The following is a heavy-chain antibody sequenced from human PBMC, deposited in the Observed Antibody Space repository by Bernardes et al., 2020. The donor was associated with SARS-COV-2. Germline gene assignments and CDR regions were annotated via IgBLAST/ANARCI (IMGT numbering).Heavy chain of an antibody. Sequence: VTVSFKISGYTLTELSMHWVRQAPGKGLEWMGGFDPEDGETIYAQKFQGRVTMTEDTSTDTAYMELSSLRSEDTAVYYCATTSPYCSGGSCPSWFDPWGQGTLVTVSS. V-gene: IGHV1-24*01. CDR3: ATTSPYCSGGSCPSWFDP. D-gene: IGHD2-15*01. J-gene: IGHJ5*02. CDR2: FDPEDGET. CDR1: GYTLTELS.